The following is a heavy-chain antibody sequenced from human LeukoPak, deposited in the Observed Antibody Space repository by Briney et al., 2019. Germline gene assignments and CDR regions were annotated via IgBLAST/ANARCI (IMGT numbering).Heavy chain of an antibody. V-gene: IGHV4-59*01. J-gene: IGHJ5*02. D-gene: IGHD3-9*01. CDR2: ISDSGSS. CDR1: GGSIGSYS. CDR3: ARGPSSDYDILTGFSFADDWFDP. Sequence: SETLSLTCTVSGGSIGSYSWNWIRQAPGKRLEWIGYISDSGSSDYSPSLKSRATISVDTSRNQFSLKLTFVTAADTAMYYCARGPSSDYDILTGFSFADDWFDPWGQGTLVTVSS.